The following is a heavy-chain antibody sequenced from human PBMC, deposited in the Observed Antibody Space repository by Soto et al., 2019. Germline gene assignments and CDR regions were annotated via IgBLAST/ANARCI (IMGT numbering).Heavy chain of an antibody. Sequence: PSETLSPTCAVYGGSFSGYYWSWIRQPPGKGLEWIGEINHSGSTNYNPSLKSRVTISVDTSKNQFSLKLSSVTAADTAVYYCARDGRGWIQLGMGMDVWGQGTTVTVSS. CDR2: INHSGST. CDR1: GGSFSGYY. V-gene: IGHV4-34*01. CDR3: ARDGRGWIQLGMGMDV. J-gene: IGHJ6*02. D-gene: IGHD5-18*01.